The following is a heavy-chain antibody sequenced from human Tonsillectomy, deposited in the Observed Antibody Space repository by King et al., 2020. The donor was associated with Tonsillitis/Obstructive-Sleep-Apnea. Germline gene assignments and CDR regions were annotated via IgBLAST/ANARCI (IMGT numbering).Heavy chain of an antibody. V-gene: IGHV4-34*01. Sequence: VQLQQWGAGLLKPSETLSLTCAVYVGSFSGCYCTWIRQPPGKGLELIGEINHSGSTNYIPSLKSRVTISVDTSKNQFSLKLSSVTAADTAVYYCAGGQVGKVWGPAEEPLECWGQGTLVTVSS. CDR2: INHSGST. D-gene: IGHD1-14*01. CDR3: AGGQVGKVWGPAEEPLEC. J-gene: IGHJ4*02. CDR1: VGSFSGCY.